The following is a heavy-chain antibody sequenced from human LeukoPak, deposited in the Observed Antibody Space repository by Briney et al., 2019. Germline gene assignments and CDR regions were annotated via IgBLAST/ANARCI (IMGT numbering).Heavy chain of an antibody. Sequence: SQTLSLTCTVSGGSISSYYWSWIRQPPGKGLEWIGYIYYSGSTNYNPSLKSRVTISVDTSKNQFSLKLSSVTAADTAVYYCARVVPAATIQRYYYYMDVWGKGTTVTISS. V-gene: IGHV4-59*01. CDR1: GGSISSYY. J-gene: IGHJ6*03. D-gene: IGHD2-2*01. CDR2: IYYSGST. CDR3: ARVVPAATIQRYYYYMDV.